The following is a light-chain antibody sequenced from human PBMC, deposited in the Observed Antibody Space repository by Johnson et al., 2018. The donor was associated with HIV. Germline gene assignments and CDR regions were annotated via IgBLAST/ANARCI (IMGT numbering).Light chain of an antibody. CDR3: GTWDSSLGAWV. CDR2: ENY. J-gene: IGLJ1*01. V-gene: IGLV1-51*02. Sequence: QPVLTQPPSVSAAPGQKVTISCSGSSSNIGNNYVSWYQQLSGTAPKLLIYENYKRPSGIPDRFSGSKSGTSATLGITGLQTGDEADYYCGTWDSSLGAWVFGTGTKVTVL. CDR1: SSNIGNNY.